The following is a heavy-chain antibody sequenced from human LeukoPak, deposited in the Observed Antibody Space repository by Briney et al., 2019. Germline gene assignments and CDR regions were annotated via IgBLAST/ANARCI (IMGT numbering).Heavy chain of an antibody. CDR3: ARGWGYDYRGNNWFDP. CDR1: GYTFTRNY. Sequence: GASVTVSCKASGYTFTRNYIHWLRQAPGPGLEWMGWMDSNSGGTKYAQKFQGRVTMTRDTSISTAYMELSRLGFDDTAVYYCARGWGYDYRGNNWFDPWGQGTPVTVSS. J-gene: IGHJ5*02. D-gene: IGHD5-12*01. CDR2: MDSNSGGT. V-gene: IGHV1-2*02.